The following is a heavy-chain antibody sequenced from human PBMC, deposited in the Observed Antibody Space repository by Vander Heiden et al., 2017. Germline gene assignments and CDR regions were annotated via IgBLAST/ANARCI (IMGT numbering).Heavy chain of an antibody. V-gene: IGHV3-23*01. CDR1: GFTFSSFS. CDR2: ISGSGGST. D-gene: IGHD6-19*01. J-gene: IGHJ4*02. Sequence: VQLLESGGGLVLLGGSLRLALVADGFTFSSFSMSWERQAPGKGLEWVSAISGSGGSTYYADSVKGRFTISRDNSKNTLYLQMNSLRAEDTAVYYCAKDLQWPDKDSLGYWGQGTLVTVSS. CDR3: AKDLQWPDKDSLGY.